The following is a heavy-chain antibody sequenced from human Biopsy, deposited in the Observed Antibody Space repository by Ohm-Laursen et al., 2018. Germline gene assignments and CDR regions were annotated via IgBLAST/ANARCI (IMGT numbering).Heavy chain of an antibody. Sequence: SLRLSCAASGFTFTSYWMSWVRQAPGKGLEWVANINQGGSEKYYVDSVKGRFTISRDNAKNSLYLQMNSLRAEDAAVYYCARVSTYYYDSNDFSSSYGMDVWGQGTTVTVSS. D-gene: IGHD3-22*01. V-gene: IGHV3-7*01. J-gene: IGHJ6*02. CDR1: GFTFTSYW. CDR3: ARVSTYYYDSNDFSSSYGMDV. CDR2: INQGGSEK.